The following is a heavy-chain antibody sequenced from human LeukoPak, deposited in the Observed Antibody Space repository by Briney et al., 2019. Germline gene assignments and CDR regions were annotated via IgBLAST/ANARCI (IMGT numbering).Heavy chain of an antibody. D-gene: IGHD3-16*02. CDR1: GGSISSYY. J-gene: IGHJ4*02. Sequence: NPSGTLSLTCTVSGGSISSYYWSWIRQPPGKGLEWIGYIYYSGSTNYDPSLKSRVTISVDTSKNQFSLKLSSVTAADTAVYYCARAMFGGVIPDYWGQGTLVTVSS. CDR2: IYYSGST. V-gene: IGHV4-59*01. CDR3: ARAMFGGVIPDY.